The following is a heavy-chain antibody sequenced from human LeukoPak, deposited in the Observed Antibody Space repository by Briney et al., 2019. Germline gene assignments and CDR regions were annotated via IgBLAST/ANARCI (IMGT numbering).Heavy chain of an antibody. CDR2: IFYTGKT. V-gene: IGHV4-39*07. CDR1: GGSVYTSDYY. CDR3: ARVIDS. Sequence: SETLSLTCTVSGGSVYTSDYYWGWVRQPPGRGPEWLREIFYTGKTNYNPSLKIQVPISKDTAKNQFSLKLTSLTATDTAWIYCARVIDSWGQGTLVAVCS. J-gene: IGHJ4*02.